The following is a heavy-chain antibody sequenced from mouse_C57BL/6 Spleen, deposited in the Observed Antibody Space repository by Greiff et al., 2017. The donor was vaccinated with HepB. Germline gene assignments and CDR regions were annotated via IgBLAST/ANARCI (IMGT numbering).Heavy chain of an antibody. V-gene: IGHV1-52*01. D-gene: IGHD2-1*01. CDR2: IDPYDSET. CDR3: ARSVYSGNFFDY. Sequence: QVQLQQPGAELVRPGSSVKLSCKASGYTFPSYWMHWVKQRPIQGLEWIGIIDPYDSETHYNQKFKDKATLTVDKSSSTAYMQLSSLTSENSAVYSCARSVYSGNFFDYWGQGTTLTVSS. CDR1: GYTFPSYW. J-gene: IGHJ2*01.